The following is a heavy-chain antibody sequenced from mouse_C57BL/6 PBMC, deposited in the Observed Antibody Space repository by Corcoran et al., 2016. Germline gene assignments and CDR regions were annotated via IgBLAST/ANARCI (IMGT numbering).Heavy chain of an antibody. CDR1: GYTFTTYG. Sequence: QIQLVQSGPELKKPGETVKISCKASGYTFTTYGMSWVKQAPGKGLKWMGWINTYSGVPTYADDFKGRFAFSLETSASTAYLQLNNRKNEDTATYYCARRGDDYDGFAYWGQGTLVTVSA. J-gene: IGHJ3*01. CDR2: INTYSGVP. V-gene: IGHV9-3*01. D-gene: IGHD2-4*01. CDR3: ARRGDDYDGFAY.